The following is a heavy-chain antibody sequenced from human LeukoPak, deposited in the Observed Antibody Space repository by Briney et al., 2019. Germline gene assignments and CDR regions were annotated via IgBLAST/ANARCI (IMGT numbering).Heavy chain of an antibody. CDR1: GGSFSGCY. V-gene: IGHV4-34*01. Sequence: PSETLSLTCAVYGGSFSGCYWSWIRQPPGKGQEWIGEINHSGSTNYNPSLKSRVTISVDTSKNQFSLKLSSVTAADTAVYYCATRRIAAAGSPFDYWGQGTLVTVSS. D-gene: IGHD6-13*01. CDR2: INHSGST. CDR3: ATRRIAAAGSPFDY. J-gene: IGHJ4*02.